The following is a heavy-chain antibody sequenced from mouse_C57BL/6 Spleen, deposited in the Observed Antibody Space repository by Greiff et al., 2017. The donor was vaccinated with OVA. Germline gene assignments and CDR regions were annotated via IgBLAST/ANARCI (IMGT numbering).Heavy chain of an antibody. Sequence: QVQLKESGAELVRPGASVTLSCKASGYTFTDYEMHWVKQTPVHGLEWIGAIDPETGGTAYNQKFKGKAILTADKSSSTAYMELRSLTSEDSAVYYCTRGTLYYGNYLDYWGQGTTLTVSS. J-gene: IGHJ2*01. CDR3: TRGTLYYGNYLDY. D-gene: IGHD2-1*01. V-gene: IGHV1-15*01. CDR1: GYTFTDYE. CDR2: IDPETGGT.